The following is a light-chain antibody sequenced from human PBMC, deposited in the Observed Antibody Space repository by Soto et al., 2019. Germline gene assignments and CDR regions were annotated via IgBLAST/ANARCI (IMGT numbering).Light chain of an antibody. CDR1: QSISSY. V-gene: IGKV1-39*01. J-gene: IGKJ2*01. CDR3: QQSYSTPRDT. Sequence: DIQMTQSPSSLSASVGDRVTITCRASQSISSYLNWYQQKPGKAPKLLIYAASSLHTGVPSRFSGSGSRTDFTLTISSLQPEDFATYYCQQSYSTPRDTFGQGTKLEIK. CDR2: AAS.